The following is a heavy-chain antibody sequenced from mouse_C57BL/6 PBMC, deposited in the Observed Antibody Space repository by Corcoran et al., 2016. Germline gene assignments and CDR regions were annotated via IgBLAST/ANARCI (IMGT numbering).Heavy chain of an antibody. J-gene: IGHJ2*01. CDR2: IFPGSGST. D-gene: IGHD1-1*01. Sequence: QVQLQQSGPELVKPGASVKISCKASGYTFTDYYINWVKQRPGQGLEWIGWIFPGSGSTYYNEKFKGKATLTVDKSSSTAYMELHSLTSEDSAVYFCARRYYGSSYFDYWGQGTTLTVSS. V-gene: IGHV1-75*01. CDR3: ARRYYGSSYFDY. CDR1: GYTFTDYY.